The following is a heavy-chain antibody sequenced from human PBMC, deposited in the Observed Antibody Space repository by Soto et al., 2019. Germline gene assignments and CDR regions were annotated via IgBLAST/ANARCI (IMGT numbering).Heavy chain of an antibody. J-gene: IGHJ3*02. V-gene: IGHV1-3*01. Sequence: KFQDRVTITMDTSASTAYMELSSLRSEDTAVYYCASASGAFDIWGQGTMVTVSS. CDR3: ASASGAFDI. D-gene: IGHD3-3*01.